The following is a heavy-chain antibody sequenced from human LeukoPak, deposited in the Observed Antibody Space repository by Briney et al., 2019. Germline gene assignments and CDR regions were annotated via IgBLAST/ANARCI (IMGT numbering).Heavy chain of an antibody. CDR3: ARGTVTTLFDY. D-gene: IGHD4-17*01. J-gene: IGHJ4*02. Sequence: PSETLSLTCFVTGGTISYYYWSWIRQPAGKGLEWIGRLYTSGSTDYNPSLKSRVTMSVDTSKTQLSLKLRSVTAADTAVYYCARGTVTTLFDYWGQGTLVTVSS. CDR2: LYTSGST. CDR1: GGTISYYY. V-gene: IGHV4-4*07.